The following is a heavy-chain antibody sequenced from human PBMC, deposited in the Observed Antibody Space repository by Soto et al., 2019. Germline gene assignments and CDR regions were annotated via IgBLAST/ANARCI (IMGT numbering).Heavy chain of an antibody. D-gene: IGHD1-26*01. Sequence: SVPPLLNPPQTLTQPFTFCGCSLSTRGVGVGWIRQPPGKALEWLALIYWDDDKRYSPSLKSRLTIIKDTSKNQVVLTMTNMDPVDTATYYCAHSRATTFDFWGQGTLVTV. CDR3: AHSRATTFDF. V-gene: IGHV2-5*02. CDR1: GCSLSTRGVG. J-gene: IGHJ4*02. CDR2: IYWDDDK.